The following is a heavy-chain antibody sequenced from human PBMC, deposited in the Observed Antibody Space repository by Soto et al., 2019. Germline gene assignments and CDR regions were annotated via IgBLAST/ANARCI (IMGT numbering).Heavy chain of an antibody. Sequence: QVQLVESGGGVVQPGRSLRLSCAASGFTFSSYGMHWVRQAPGKGLEWVAVIWYDGSNKYYADSVKGRFTISRDNSKTTLYLQMNSLRAEDTAVYYCAREVRGGHVNWFDPWGQGTLVTVSS. CDR2: IWYDGSNK. D-gene: IGHD3-10*01. CDR1: GFTFSSYG. J-gene: IGHJ5*02. V-gene: IGHV3-33*01. CDR3: AREVRGGHVNWFDP.